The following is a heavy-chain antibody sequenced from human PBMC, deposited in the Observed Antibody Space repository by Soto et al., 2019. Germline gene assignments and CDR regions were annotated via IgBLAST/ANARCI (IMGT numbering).Heavy chain of an antibody. CDR3: AKDRDPDGIWTFDS. CDR1: GFTFRTFT. CDR2: IIGGDGDK. J-gene: IGHJ5*01. V-gene: IGHV3-23*01. Sequence: GGSLRLSCAASGFTFRTFTMNWVRQAPGKGLEWVSGIIGGDGDKFYSDSVKGRFTISRDNSKDMLFLQMSSLRVDDTAVYYCAKDRDPDGIWTFDSWGEGGVVTVSS. D-gene: IGHD3-9*01.